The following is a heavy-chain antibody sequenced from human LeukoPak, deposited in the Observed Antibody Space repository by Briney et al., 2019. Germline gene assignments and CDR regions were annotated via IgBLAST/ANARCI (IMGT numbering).Heavy chain of an antibody. J-gene: IGHJ5*02. CDR1: GGSISSSSYY. CDR3: ARDENGYNLWDWFDP. CDR2: IYYSGST. Sequence: SSETLSLTCTVSGGSISSSSYYWGWIRQPLGKGLGWIGSIYYSGSTYYNPSLKSRVTISVDTSKNQFSLKLSSVTAADTAVYYCARDENGYNLWDWFDPWGQGTLVTVSS. V-gene: IGHV4-39*07. D-gene: IGHD5-24*01.